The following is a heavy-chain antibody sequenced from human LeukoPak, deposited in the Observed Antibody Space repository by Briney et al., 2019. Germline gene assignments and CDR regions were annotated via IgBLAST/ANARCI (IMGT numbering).Heavy chain of an antibody. D-gene: IGHD2-2*01. CDR2: IYSGGST. Sequence: GGSLRLSCAASGFTVSSNYMSWVRQAPGKGLEWVSVIYSGGSTYYADSVKGRFTISRDNSKNTLYLQMNSLRAEDTAVYYCARVFVVAPAAMEGDAFDIWGQGTMVTVSS. CDR3: ARVFVVAPAAMEGDAFDI. J-gene: IGHJ3*02. CDR1: GFTVSSNY. V-gene: IGHV3-53*01.